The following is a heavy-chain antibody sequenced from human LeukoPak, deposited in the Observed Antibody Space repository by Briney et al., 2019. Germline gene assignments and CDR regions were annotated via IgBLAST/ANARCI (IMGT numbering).Heavy chain of an antibody. CDR1: GYTFTGYY. Sequence: EASVKVSCKASGYTFTGYYMHWVRQAHGQGNEWMGWINPNSGGTNYAQKFQGRVTMTRDTSISTAYMELSRLRSDDTAVYYCASKPVVGGAPYLWGQGTLVTVSS. CDR2: INPNSGGT. V-gene: IGHV1-2*02. D-gene: IGHD3-10*01. CDR3: ASKPVVGGAPYL. J-gene: IGHJ4*02.